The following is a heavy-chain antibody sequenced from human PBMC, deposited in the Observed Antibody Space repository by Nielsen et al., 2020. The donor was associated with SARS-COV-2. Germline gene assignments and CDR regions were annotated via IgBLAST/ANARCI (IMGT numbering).Heavy chain of an antibody. D-gene: IGHD6-19*01. CDR2: ISGSGGST. CDR3: ARGSSDWWGDY. J-gene: IGHJ4*02. CDR1: GFTFSSYA. V-gene: IGHV3-23*01. Sequence: GGSLRLSCAASGFTFSSYAMSWVRQAPGKGLEWVSAISGSGGSTYYADSVKGRFTISRDNSKNTLYLQMSTLRVEDTALYYCARGSSDWWGDYWGQGTLVTVSS.